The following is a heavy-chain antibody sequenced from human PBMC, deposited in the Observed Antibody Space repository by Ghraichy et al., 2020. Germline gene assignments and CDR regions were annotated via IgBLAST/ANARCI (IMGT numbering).Heavy chain of an antibody. CDR3: ARFDGWNNLSAEYFHH. D-gene: IGHD1/OR15-1a*01. J-gene: IGHJ1*01. Sequence: GSLRLSCTVSGGSISGYYWSWIRQPPGKGLEWIGFISNTRSTDYSPSLKSRATISVQTSTNQFSLRLASVTPSDTAVYYCARFDGWNNLSAEYFHHWGQGILVSVSS. CDR2: ISNTRST. V-gene: IGHV4-59*01. CDR1: GGSISGYY.